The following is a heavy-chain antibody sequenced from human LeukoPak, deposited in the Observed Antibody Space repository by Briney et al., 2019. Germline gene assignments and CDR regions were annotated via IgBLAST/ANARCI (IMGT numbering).Heavy chain of an antibody. V-gene: IGHV5-51*01. D-gene: IGHD5-12*01. CDR1: GYRFSNYW. Sequence: GESLKISCRGPGYRFSNYWITWVRQMPGKGPEWLGILHPGDSDIRHSPSFEGQVTMSADTSTSTAYLRLDGLKASDTGTYYCAVQYRDFYGFWGQGTQVTVST. J-gene: IGHJ4*02. CDR2: LHPGDSDI. CDR3: AVQYRDFYGF.